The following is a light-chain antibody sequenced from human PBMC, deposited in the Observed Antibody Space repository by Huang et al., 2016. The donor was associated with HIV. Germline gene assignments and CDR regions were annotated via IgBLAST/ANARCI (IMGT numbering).Light chain of an antibody. CDR1: ESVSSS. V-gene: IGKV3-15*01. J-gene: IGKJ5*01. CDR2: DAS. Sequence: EIVMTQSPDTLSVFPGERVTLSCRASESVSSSLAWYQQKSCQAPRLLIYDASTRSTGIPARFSGSGSGTEFTLTINSLLSEDFAVYYCQQYNDWPPITFGQGTRLDMK. CDR3: QQYNDWPPIT.